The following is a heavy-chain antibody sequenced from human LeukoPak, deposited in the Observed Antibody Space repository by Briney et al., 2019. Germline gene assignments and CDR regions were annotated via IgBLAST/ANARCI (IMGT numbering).Heavy chain of an antibody. V-gene: IGHV4-4*07. D-gene: IGHD1-7*01. CDR3: ARDNTGTRYYYYMDV. J-gene: IGHJ6*03. CDR1: GGSISSYY. Sequence: SETLSLTCTVSGGSISSYYWSWIRQPAGKGLEWIGRIYTSGSTNYNPSLKSRVTISVDKSKNQFSLKLSSVTAANTAVYYCARDNTGTRYYYYMDVWGKGTTVTVSS. CDR2: IYTSGST.